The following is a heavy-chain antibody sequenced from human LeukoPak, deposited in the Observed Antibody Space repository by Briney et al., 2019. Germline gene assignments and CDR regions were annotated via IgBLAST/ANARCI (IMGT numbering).Heavy chain of an antibody. Sequence: SETPSLTCAVYGGSFSGYYWSYIRQPPGKGLEWIGEINHSGSTNYNPSLKTRVTISVATSKNQFSLKLSSVTAADTAVYYCASGSRRITMVRGVQHFDYWGQGTLVTVSS. V-gene: IGHV4-34*01. D-gene: IGHD3-10*01. CDR1: GGSFSGYY. CDR2: INHSGST. CDR3: ASGSRRITMVRGVQHFDY. J-gene: IGHJ4*02.